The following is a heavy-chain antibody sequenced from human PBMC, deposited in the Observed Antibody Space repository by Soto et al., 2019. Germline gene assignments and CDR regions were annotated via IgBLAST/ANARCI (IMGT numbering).Heavy chain of an antibody. CDR2: FDPEDGET. D-gene: IGHD3-22*01. J-gene: IGHJ4*02. CDR3: ATRSFGPYYYDSSGYYYFDD. V-gene: IGHV1-24*01. Sequence: ASVKVSFKVSGYTLTELSMHWVRQAPGKGLEWMGGFDPEDGETIYAQKFQGRVTMTEDTSTDTAYMELSSLRSEDTAVYYCATRSFGPYYYDSSGYYYFDDWGQGTLVTVSS. CDR1: GYTLTELS.